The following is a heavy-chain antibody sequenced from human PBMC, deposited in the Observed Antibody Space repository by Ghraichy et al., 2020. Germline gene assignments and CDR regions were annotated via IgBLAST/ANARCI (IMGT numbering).Heavy chain of an antibody. V-gene: IGHV3-23*01. CDR2: LSADGART. Sequence: ETLSLTCAASGFTFTYGMSWVRQAPGKGLEWVSCLSADGARTYYADSVKGRFTISRDSSKNTLFLQMDSLTAEDTAVYFCVRRSSYPEYFQHWGQGTLVSVSS. J-gene: IGHJ1*01. CDR1: GFTFTYG. CDR3: VRRSSYPEYFQH.